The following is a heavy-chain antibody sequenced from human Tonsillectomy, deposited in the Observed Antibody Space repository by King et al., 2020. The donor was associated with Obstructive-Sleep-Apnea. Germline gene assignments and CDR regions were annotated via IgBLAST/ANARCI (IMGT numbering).Heavy chain of an antibody. CDR3: VRGAGGIINY. CDR2: TRNKANSYTT. Sequence: QLVESGGGLVQPGGSLRLSCAASGFIFSDHYMDWVRQAPGKGLEWVGRTRNKANSYTTEYAASVKGRFTISRDDSKNSLYLQMNSLKTDDTAVYYCVRGAGGIINYWGQGTLVTVSS. J-gene: IGHJ4*02. D-gene: IGHD3-10*01. CDR1: GFIFSDHY. V-gene: IGHV3-72*01.